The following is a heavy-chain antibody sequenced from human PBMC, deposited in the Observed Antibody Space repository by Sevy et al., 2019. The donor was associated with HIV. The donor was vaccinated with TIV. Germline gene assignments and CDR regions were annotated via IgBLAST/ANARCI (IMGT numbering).Heavy chain of an antibody. CDR1: GFTFSSYA. CDR2: ISYDGSNK. Sequence: VVSLRLSCAASGFTFSSYAMHWVRQAPGKGLEWVAVISYDGSNKYYADSVKGRFTISRDNSKNTLYLQMNSLRAEDTAVYYCARDVGGNSHYYYYYGMDVWGQGTTVTVSS. J-gene: IGHJ6*02. V-gene: IGHV3-30-3*01. CDR3: ARDVGGNSHYYYYYGMDV. D-gene: IGHD2-21*02.